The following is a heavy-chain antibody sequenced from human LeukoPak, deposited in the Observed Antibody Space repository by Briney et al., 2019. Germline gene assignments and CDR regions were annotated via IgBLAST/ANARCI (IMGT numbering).Heavy chain of an antibody. D-gene: IGHD2-21*02. CDR1: GFTFSSYA. V-gene: IGHV3-30*04. CDR3: ARDYCGGDCYSDNWFDP. J-gene: IGHJ5*02. CDR2: ISYDGSNK. Sequence: PGGSLRLSCAASGFTFSSYAMHWVRQAPGKGLEWVAVISYDGSNKYYADSVKGRFTISRDNSKNTLYLQMNSLRAEDTAVYYCARDYCGGDCYSDNWFDPWGQGTLVTVSS.